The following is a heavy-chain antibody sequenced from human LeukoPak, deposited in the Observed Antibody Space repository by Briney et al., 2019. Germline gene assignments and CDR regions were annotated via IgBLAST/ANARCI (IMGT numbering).Heavy chain of an antibody. CDR2: MNPQSGNT. CDR1: GYTFTNYD. V-gene: IGHV1-8*03. Sequence: ASVKVSCKASGYTFTNYDINWVRQATGQGLEWMGWMNPQSGNTGYTQKFQGRVTITRNTSISTAYMELSSLRSEDTAVYYCARGPGCTSNTCPYYFDYWGQGTLVTVSS. J-gene: IGHJ4*02. CDR3: ARGPGCTSNTCPYYFDY. D-gene: IGHD2-2*01.